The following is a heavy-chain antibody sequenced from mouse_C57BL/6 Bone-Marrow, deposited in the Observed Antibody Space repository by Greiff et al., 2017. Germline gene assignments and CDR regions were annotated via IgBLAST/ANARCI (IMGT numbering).Heavy chain of an antibody. Sequence: DVMLVESGGGLVQPGRSMKLSCAASGFTFSDAWMDWVRQSPEKGLEWVAGIRNKANNHATYYAESVKGRFTISRDDSKSSVYLQMNSLRAEDTGIYYCTPGAMDYWGQGTSVTVSS. CDR3: TPGAMDY. V-gene: IGHV6-6*01. J-gene: IGHJ4*01. CDR1: GFTFSDAW. CDR2: IRNKANNHAT.